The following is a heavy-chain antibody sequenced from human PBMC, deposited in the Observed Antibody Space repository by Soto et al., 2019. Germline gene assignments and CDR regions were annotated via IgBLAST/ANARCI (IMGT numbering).Heavy chain of an antibody. D-gene: IGHD2-2*01. CDR1: GFTVSSNY. V-gene: IGHV3-33*08. Sequence: GGSLRLSCAASGFTVSSNYMSWVRQAPGKGLEWVAVIWYDGSNKYYADSVKGRFTISRDNSKNTLYLQMNSLRAEDTAVYYCARDAGYCSSTSCCGDYYYYYYGMDVWGQGTTVTVSS. CDR3: ARDAGYCSSTSCCGDYYYYYYGMDV. J-gene: IGHJ6*02. CDR2: IWYDGSNK.